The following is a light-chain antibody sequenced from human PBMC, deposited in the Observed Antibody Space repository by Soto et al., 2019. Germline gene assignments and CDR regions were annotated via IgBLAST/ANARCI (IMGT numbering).Light chain of an antibody. Sequence: QSALTQPASVSGSPGQSITISCTGTGSDLGGYNYVSWYQQHPGKAPKLMIYDVSNRPSGVSNRFSGSKSGNTASLTISGLQAEDEADYYCSSYTSSTPLLFGGGTKLTVL. V-gene: IGLV2-14*01. CDR3: SSYTSSTPLL. CDR1: GSDLGGYNY. J-gene: IGLJ2*01. CDR2: DVS.